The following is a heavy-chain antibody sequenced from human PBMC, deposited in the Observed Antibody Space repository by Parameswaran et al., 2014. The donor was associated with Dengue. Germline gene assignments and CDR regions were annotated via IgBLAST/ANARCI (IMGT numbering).Heavy chain of an antibody. V-gene: IGHV5-51*01. CDR2: IYPGDSDT. D-gene: IGHD2-2*02. CDR3: ARHPRGNSGRCSSTSCYKRGVYYFDY. Sequence: VRQMPGKGLEWMGIIYPGDSDTRYSPSFQGQVTISADKSISTAYLQWSSLKASDTAMYYCARHPRGNSGRCSSTSCYKRGVYYFDYWGQGTLVTVSS. J-gene: IGHJ4*02.